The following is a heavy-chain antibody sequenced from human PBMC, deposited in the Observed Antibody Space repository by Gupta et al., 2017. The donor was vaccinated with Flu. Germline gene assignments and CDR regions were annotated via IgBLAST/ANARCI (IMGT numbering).Heavy chain of an antibody. CDR2: ISQRGAT. Sequence: EVQLVEEGGGLVQPGGSLGLPCATLGFTLNTYEMSWVRQAPGRGVEWFAFISQRGATYYTDPVRGRFSISRDTANNALYLQMSSLRDEDTAIYYCARGHWDKWGQGTPVTVSS. CDR1: GFTLNTYE. J-gene: IGHJ4*02. D-gene: IGHD1-26*01. V-gene: IGHV3-48*03. CDR3: ARGHWDK.